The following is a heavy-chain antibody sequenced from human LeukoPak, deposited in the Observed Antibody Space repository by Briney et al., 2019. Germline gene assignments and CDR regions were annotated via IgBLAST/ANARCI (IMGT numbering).Heavy chain of an antibody. CDR1: GSTFTNYG. D-gene: IGHD3-10*01. CDR3: ARASSRGRSDPTEAFHI. V-gene: IGHV1-18*01. Sequence: ASVKVSCKASGSTFTNYGISWVRQAPGQGLEWMGWISAYNGITNSAQKLQGRVTMTTDTSTSTAYVELRSLRSDDTAVYYCARASSRGRSDPTEAFHIWGQGTMVIVSS. CDR2: ISAYNGIT. J-gene: IGHJ3*02.